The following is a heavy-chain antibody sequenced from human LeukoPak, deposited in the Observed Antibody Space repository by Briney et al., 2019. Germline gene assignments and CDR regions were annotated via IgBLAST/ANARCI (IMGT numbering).Heavy chain of an antibody. CDR3: AKDRGIVVVPAAMQVDY. D-gene: IGHD2-2*01. J-gene: IGHJ4*02. Sequence: GRSLRLSCVASGFTFTSYGMHWVRQAPGKGLEWRAVISYDGSNKYYADSVKGRFTISRDNSKNTLYLQMNSLRAEDTAVYYCAKDRGIVVVPAAMQVDYWGQGTLVTVSS. V-gene: IGHV3-30*18. CDR2: ISYDGSNK. CDR1: GFTFTSYG.